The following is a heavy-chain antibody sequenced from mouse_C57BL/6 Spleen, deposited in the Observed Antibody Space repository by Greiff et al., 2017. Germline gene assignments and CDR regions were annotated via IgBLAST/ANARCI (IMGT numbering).Heavy chain of an antibody. CDR3: ARSGYYGCCSTYWYFDV. V-gene: IGHV1-52*01. D-gene: IGHD1-1*01. J-gene: IGHJ1*03. CDR2: IDPSDSAT. CDR1: GYTFTSYW. Sequence: QVQLQQPGAELVRPGSSVKLSCKASGYTFTSYWMHWVKQRPIQGLEWIGNIDPSDSATHYNQTFKAKATLTVDTSSSTAYMQLSSLPSEDSAVYYCARSGYYGCCSTYWYFDVWGTGTTVTVSS.